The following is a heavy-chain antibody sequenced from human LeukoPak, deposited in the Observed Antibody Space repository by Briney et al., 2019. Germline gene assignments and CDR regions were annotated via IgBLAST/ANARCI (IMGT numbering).Heavy chain of an antibody. CDR2: INHGGST. CDR3: ASGPSTYYYFAVDV. J-gene: IGHJ6*02. CDR1: GGSFSGYY. V-gene: IGHV4-34*01. Sequence: SETLSLTCAVYGGSFSGYYWSWIRQRPGKGLEWIGEINHGGSTNYNPSLKSRVTMSVEKSKNQFSLKLSSVTAADTAVYYCASGPSTYYYFAVDVWGPGTTVTVSS.